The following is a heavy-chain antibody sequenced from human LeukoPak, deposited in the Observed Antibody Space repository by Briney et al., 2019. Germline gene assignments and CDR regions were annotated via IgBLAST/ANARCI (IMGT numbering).Heavy chain of an antibody. CDR1: GFTFNNYI. CDR2: ISSGSGTM. V-gene: IGHV3-48*02. Sequence: GGSLRLSCAASGFTFNNYIMTWVGHAPGRGLEGVSYISSGSGTMYYADSVKGRFTISRDNAKKSLYLQMNSLRDEDTAVYYCARAVLGYSWVYDYWGQGTLVTVSS. J-gene: IGHJ4*02. D-gene: IGHD5-18*01. CDR3: ARAVLGYSWVYDY.